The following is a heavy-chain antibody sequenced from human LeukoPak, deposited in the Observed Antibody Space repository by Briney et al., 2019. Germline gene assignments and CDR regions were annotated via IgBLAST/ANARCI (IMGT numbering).Heavy chain of an antibody. CDR2: INPDGSGT. V-gene: IGHV3-74*01. CDR1: GFTFSTYW. CDR3: ATDPPGTVLVYYFDY. D-gene: IGHD1-1*01. J-gene: IGHJ4*02. Sequence: PGGSLRLSCAASGFTFSTYWMHWVRQGPGKGLVWVSRINPDGSGTSHADSVKGRFTISRDNSKNTLYLQMNSLRAEDTAVYYCATDPPGTVLVYYFDYWGQGTLVTVSS.